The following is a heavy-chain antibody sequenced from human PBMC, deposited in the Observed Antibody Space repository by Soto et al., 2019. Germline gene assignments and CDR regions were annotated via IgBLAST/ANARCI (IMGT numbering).Heavy chain of an antibody. CDR1: GGSISTYY. J-gene: IGHJ5*02. D-gene: IGHD3-16*01. Sequence: SETLSLTCTVSGGSISTYYWSWIRQPPGEGLEWIGSIYYSGNTNYNPSLKSRVTISADTSKNEFSLRVEDTAIYYCAKTAGYDYVWGSSGLDPWGQGTLVTVSS. V-gene: IGHV4-59*03. CDR2: IYYSGNT. CDR3: YDYVWGSSGLDP.